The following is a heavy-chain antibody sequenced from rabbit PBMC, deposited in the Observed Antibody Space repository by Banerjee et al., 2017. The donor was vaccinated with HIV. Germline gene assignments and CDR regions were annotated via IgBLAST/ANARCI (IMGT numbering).Heavy chain of an antibody. D-gene: IGHD4-1*01. CDR1: GFSFSSNYW. J-gene: IGHJ4*01. CDR2: IGAGSSGRT. Sequence: QEQLEESGGDLVKPEGSLTLTCTASGFSFSSNYWICWVRQAPGKGLEWIACIGAGSSGRTYYANWAKGRFTISKTSSTTVTLQMTSLTAADTATYFCARDLAGVIGWNFNLWGPGTLVTVS. CDR3: ARDLAGVIGWNFNL. V-gene: IGHV1S45*01.